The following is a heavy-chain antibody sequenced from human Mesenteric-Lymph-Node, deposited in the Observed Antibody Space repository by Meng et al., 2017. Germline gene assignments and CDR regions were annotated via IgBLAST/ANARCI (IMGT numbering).Heavy chain of an antibody. Sequence: GSLRLSCAVSGYSISSGYYWGWIRQPPGKGLEWIGSIYHSGSTYYNPSLKSRVTISVDTSKNQFSLKLSSVTAADTAVYYCARDLQQWASYFDYWGQGTLVTVSS. J-gene: IGHJ4*02. CDR2: IYHSGST. V-gene: IGHV4-38-2*02. CDR1: GYSISSGYY. CDR3: ARDLQQWASYFDY. D-gene: IGHD6-19*01.